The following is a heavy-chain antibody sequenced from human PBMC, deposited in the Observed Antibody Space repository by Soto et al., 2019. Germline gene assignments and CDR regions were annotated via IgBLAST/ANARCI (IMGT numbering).Heavy chain of an antibody. D-gene: IGHD7-27*01. CDR3: ARERTPRTGFDY. V-gene: IGHV4-59*01. CDR1: AASITGYY. Sequence: SETLSLTCTVSAASITGYYWSWIRQSPGKGLGWIGCSYFTGATNYNPSLKSRVTISVDTSRNQFSLTLTSATAADTAVYYCARERTPRTGFDYWGQGTLVTVSS. CDR2: SYFTGAT. J-gene: IGHJ4*02.